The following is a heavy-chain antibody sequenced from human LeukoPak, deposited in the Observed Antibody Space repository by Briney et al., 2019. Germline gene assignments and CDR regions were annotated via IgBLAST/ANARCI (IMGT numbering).Heavy chain of an antibody. V-gene: IGHV3-21*04. CDR3: AKVITWVYYFDY. D-gene: IGHD3-22*01. Sequence: GGSLRLSCAASGFTFSSYSMNWVRQAPGKGLEWVSSISSSSSYIYYADSVKGRFTISRDNSKNTLYLQMNSLRAEDTAVYYCAKVITWVYYFDYWGQGTLVTVSS. CDR1: GFTFSSYS. CDR2: ISSSSSYI. J-gene: IGHJ4*02.